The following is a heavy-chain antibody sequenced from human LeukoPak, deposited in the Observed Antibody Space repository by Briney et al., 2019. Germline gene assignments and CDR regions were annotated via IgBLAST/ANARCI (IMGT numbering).Heavy chain of an antibody. CDR1: GASMNTHY. CDR2: MLDTVTT. Sequence: SETLSLTCAVSGASMNTHYWSWIRQPPGKGLEWIGYMLDTVTTKDNPSLKSRFPLSTDTSKNQFSLRLTSVTAADTAVYYCATIKRGNIFGYFDFWGQGIPVTVSS. V-gene: IGHV4-59*11. D-gene: IGHD5-18*01. J-gene: IGHJ4*02. CDR3: ATIKRGNIFGYFDF.